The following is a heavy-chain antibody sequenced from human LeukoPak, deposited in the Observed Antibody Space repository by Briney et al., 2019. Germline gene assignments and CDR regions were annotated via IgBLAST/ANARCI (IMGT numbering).Heavy chain of an antibody. V-gene: IGHV4-4*07. CDR2: IYTSGST. D-gene: IGHD4-23*01. CDR3: ARASTDYGGNSWVEDY. CDR1: SGSIMCYY. J-gene: IGHJ4*02. Sequence: SETLSLTCTVSSGSIMCYYWNWIRQPAGKGLEWIGRIYTSGSTNYNPSLKSRVTMSVDTSKNQFSLKLSSVTAADTAVYYCARASTDYGGNSWVEDYWGQGTLVTVSS.